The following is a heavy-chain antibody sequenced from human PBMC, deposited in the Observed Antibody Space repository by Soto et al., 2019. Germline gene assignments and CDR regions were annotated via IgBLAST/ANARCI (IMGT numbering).Heavy chain of an antibody. CDR3: TRHEVDATGWYLNWFDP. CDR2: IRTKPNNYAT. Sequence: GSLRLSCAASGFTFSGSVLHWVRQASGKGLEWVGLIRTKPNNYATTYAASVKGRFTISRDDSKNTAYLLMNSLKTADTAIYYCTRHEVDATGWYLNWFDPWGQGTQVTVS. D-gene: IGHD6-19*01. CDR1: GFTFSGSV. J-gene: IGHJ5*02. V-gene: IGHV3-73*01.